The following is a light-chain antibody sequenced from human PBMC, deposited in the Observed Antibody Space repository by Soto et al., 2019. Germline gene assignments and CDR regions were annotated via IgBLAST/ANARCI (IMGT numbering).Light chain of an antibody. CDR2: GTS. CDR3: QQYNDWPFT. Sequence: EIVMTQSPATLSVSPGGRVTLSCSASQTVGRDLAWYQQKPGQAPRLLIYGTSSWATGIPATFAGSGSGTEFTLTINGLQSEDFAIYYCQQYNDWPFTFGGGTKVEIQ. J-gene: IGKJ4*01. V-gene: IGKV3-15*01. CDR1: QTVGRD.